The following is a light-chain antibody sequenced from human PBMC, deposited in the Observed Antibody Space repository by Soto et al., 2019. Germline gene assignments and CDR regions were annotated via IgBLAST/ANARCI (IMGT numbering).Light chain of an antibody. J-gene: IGLJ2*01. CDR1: SSDVGGYNY. V-gene: IGLV2-14*01. CDR2: DVS. Sequence: QSLLTQPASVSGSPGQSITISCTGTSSDVGGYNYVSWYQQHPGKAPKLMIYDVSNRPSGVSNRFSGSKSGNTASLTVYGLQAEDEADYYCSSYTSSSTLVFGGGTQLTVL. CDR3: SSYTSSSTLV.